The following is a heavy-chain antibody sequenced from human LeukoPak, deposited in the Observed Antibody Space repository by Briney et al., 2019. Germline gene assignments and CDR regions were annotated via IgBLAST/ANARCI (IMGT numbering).Heavy chain of an antibody. Sequence: PSETLSLTCTVSGGAISSDNYYWGWIRQPPGKGLEWIGSINYSGTTYYNPSLKSRVSISADTSRTQFSLRLSSVTAADTAVYYCARLSDYWGQGTLVTVSS. CDR3: ARLSDY. V-gene: IGHV4-39*01. J-gene: IGHJ4*02. CDR1: GGAISSDNYY. CDR2: INYSGTT.